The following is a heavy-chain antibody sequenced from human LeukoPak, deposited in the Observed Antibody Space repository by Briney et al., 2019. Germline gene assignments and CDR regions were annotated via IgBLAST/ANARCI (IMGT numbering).Heavy chain of an antibody. CDR3: ARGAEVQLWSYYFDY. CDR2: INWNGGST. Sequence: GGSLRLSCEASGFTFDDYGMSWVRQAPGKGLEWVSGINWNGGSTGYADSVKGRFTISRDNAKNSLYLQMNSLRAEDTALYFCARGAEVQLWSYYFDYWGQGTLVTVSS. CDR1: GFTFDDYG. J-gene: IGHJ4*02. V-gene: IGHV3-20*04. D-gene: IGHD5-18*01.